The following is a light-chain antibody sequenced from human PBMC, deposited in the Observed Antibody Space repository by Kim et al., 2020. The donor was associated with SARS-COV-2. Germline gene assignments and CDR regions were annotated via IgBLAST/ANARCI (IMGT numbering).Light chain of an antibody. J-gene: IGKJ4*01. CDR2: GAS. CDR3: QQYNDWPLLT. Sequence: IVVTQSPATLSVSPGERVTLSCRASQSVSNNLAWYQQRPGQAPRLLIYGASTRATDISARFSGSGSGTDFTLTIRSLQSEDVAVYYCQQYNDWPLLTFGGGTKVDIK. V-gene: IGKV3-15*01. CDR1: QSVSNN.